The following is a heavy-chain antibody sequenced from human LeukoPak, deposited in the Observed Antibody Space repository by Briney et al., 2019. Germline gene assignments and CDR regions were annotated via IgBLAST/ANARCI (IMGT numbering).Heavy chain of an antibody. J-gene: IGHJ4*02. CDR1: GGSFSGYY. D-gene: IGHD4-17*01. V-gene: IGHV4-34*01. CDR2: INHSGST. CDR3: ASRWVDYGDYVDY. Sequence: SSETLSLTCAVYGGSFSGYYWSWIRQPPGKGLEWIGEINHSGSTNYNPSLKSRVTISVDTSKNQFSLKLSSVTAAGTAVYYCASRWVDYGDYVDYWGQGTLVTVSS.